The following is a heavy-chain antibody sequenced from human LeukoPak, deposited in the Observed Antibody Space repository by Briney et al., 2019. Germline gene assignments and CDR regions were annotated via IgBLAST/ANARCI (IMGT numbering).Heavy chain of an antibody. V-gene: IGHV3-23*01. J-gene: IGHJ4*02. Sequence: GGSLGLSCAASGFTFSSYAMSWVRQAPGKGLEWVSAISGSGGSTYYADSVKGRFTISRDNSKNTLYLQMNSLRAEDTAVYYCAKDHTKYYYDSSGYYSYWGQGTLVTVSS. CDR2: ISGSGGST. CDR3: AKDHTKYYYDSSGYYSY. CDR1: GFTFSSYA. D-gene: IGHD3-22*01.